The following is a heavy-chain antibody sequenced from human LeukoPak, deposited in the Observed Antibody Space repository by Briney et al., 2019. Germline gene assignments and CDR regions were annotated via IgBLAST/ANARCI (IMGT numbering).Heavy chain of an antibody. CDR1: GGSISSSSYY. CDR2: IYHSGST. D-gene: IGHD2-2*01. V-gene: IGHV4-30-2*01. J-gene: IGHJ5*02. CDR3: ARGGVPAARDWFDP. Sequence: SETLSLTCTVSGGSISSSSYYWGWIRQPPGKGLEWIGYIYHSGSTYYNPSLKSRVTISVDRSKNQFSLKLSSVTAADTAVYYCARGGVPAARDWFDPWGQGTLVTVSS.